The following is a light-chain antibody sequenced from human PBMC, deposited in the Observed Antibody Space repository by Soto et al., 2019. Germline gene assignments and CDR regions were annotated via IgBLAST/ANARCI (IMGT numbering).Light chain of an antibody. V-gene: IGLV2-14*01. CDR2: GVT. Sequence: QSVLTQPASVSGSPGQSITISCTGTSSDVGRYNYVSWYQQYPGRAPTLIIYGVTNRPSGVSDRFSGSKSGNVASLSISGLQAADEADYYCGSYTTTYVRIFGTGTKVTVL. J-gene: IGLJ1*01. CDR1: SSDVGRYNY. CDR3: GSYTTTYVRI.